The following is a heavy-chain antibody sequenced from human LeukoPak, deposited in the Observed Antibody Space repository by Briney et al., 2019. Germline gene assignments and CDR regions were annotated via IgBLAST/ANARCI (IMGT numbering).Heavy chain of an antibody. D-gene: IGHD5-24*01. V-gene: IGHV4-39*07. J-gene: IGHJ4*02. Sequence: SETLSLTCTVSGGSISSSSYYWGWIRQPPGKGLEWIGSIYYSGSTYYNPSLKSRVTISVDTSKNQFSLKLSSVTAADTAVYYCARGKRWLTFDYWGQGTLVTVSS. CDR1: GGSISSSSYY. CDR2: IYYSGST. CDR3: ARGKRWLTFDY.